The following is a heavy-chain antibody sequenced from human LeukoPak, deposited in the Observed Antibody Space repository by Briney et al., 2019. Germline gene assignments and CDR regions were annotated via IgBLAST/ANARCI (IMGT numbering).Heavy chain of an antibody. J-gene: IGHJ6*03. CDR3: TGGSDKVLSGEDYYYMDV. CDR1: GFTFSSYG. D-gene: IGHD2/OR15-2a*01. V-gene: IGHV3-33*01. CDR2: IWYDGSNK. Sequence: AGSLRLSCAASGFTFSSYGMHWVRQAPGKGLEWVAVIWYDGSNKYYADSVKGRFTISRDNSKTTLYLQMNSLRAEDTAVYYCTGGSDKVLSGEDYYYMDVWGTGTTVTVSS.